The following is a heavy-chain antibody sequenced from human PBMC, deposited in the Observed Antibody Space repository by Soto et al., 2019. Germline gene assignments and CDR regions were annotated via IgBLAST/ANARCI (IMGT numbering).Heavy chain of an antibody. J-gene: IGHJ3*02. V-gene: IGHV4-34*12. D-gene: IGHD3-16*01. CDR2: LIHGGST. Sequence: SETLSLTCAIYNSSLGAFHWTWIRQPPGEGLEWIGELIHGGSTNYNPSLKSRVTFSLDTSKNQFSLQLMSVTAADTAVYYCARSPLSYDYVRQTWREVGDSFDIWGPATFLTGS. CDR1: NSSLGAFH. CDR3: ARSPLSYDYVRQTWREVGDSFDI.